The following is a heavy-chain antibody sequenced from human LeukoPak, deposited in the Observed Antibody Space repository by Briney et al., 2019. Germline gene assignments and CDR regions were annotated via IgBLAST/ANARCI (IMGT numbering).Heavy chain of an antibody. J-gene: IGHJ3*02. CDR2: IIPILGIA. CDR1: GYTFTSYY. D-gene: IGHD2-2*01. CDR3: ASGLTSVPFDI. Sequence: SVKVSCKASGYTFTSYYMHWVRQAPGQGLEWMGRIIPILGIANYAQKFQGRVTITADKSTSTAYMELSSLRSEDTAVYYCASGLTSVPFDIWGQGTMVTVSS. V-gene: IGHV1-69*02.